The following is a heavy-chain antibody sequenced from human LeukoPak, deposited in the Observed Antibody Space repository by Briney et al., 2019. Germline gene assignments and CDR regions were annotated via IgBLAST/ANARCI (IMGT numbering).Heavy chain of an antibody. CDR1: GGSFSGYY. CDR2: INHSGST. V-gene: IGHV4-34*01. CDR3: ARDEPYNSGWYYFDY. J-gene: IGHJ4*02. D-gene: IGHD6-19*01. Sequence: TSETLSLTCAVYGGSFSGYYWSWIRQPPGKGLEWIGEINHSGSTNYNPSLKSRVTISVDTSKNQFSLKLSSVTAADTAVYYCARDEPYNSGWYYFDYWGQGTLVTVSS.